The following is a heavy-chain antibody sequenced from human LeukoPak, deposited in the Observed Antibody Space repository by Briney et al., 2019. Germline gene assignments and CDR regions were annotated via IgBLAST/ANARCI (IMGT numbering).Heavy chain of an antibody. CDR2: INPNSGGT. Sequence: ASVKVSCKTSGYTFTGYYMHWVRQAPGQGLEWMGWINPNSGGTDYAQKFQGRVTMTRDTSISTAYMELGRLTSDDTAVYYCARRIQLWSIEGDAFDIWGQGTMVTVSS. CDR1: GYTFTGYY. J-gene: IGHJ3*02. V-gene: IGHV1-2*02. CDR3: ARRIQLWSIEGDAFDI. D-gene: IGHD5-18*01.